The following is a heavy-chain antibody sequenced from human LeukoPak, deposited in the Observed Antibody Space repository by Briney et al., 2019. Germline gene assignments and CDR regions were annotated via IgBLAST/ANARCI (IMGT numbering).Heavy chain of an antibody. CDR2: MSGRGGST. Sequence: GGSLRPSCAASGFTFSSCAMNWVRQAPGKGLEWISVMSGRGGSTDYADSVKGRFIISRDNSKNTLYLQMNSLRAEDTAVYYCARPAVDTAMVSRFDYWGQGTLVIVSS. J-gene: IGHJ4*02. V-gene: IGHV3-23*01. CDR1: GFTFSSCA. CDR3: ARPAVDTAMVSRFDY. D-gene: IGHD5-18*01.